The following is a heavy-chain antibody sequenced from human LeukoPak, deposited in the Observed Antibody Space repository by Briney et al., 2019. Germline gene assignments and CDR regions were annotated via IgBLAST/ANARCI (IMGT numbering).Heavy chain of an antibody. CDR1: GGSISSYY. J-gene: IGHJ6*02. V-gene: IGHV4-59*12. CDR3: ARGSLLEYGMDV. Sequence: SETLSLTCTVSGGSISSYYWSWIRQPPGKGLEWIGYIYHSGSTYYNPSLKSRVTISVDRSKNQFSLKLSSVTAADTAVYYCARGSLLEYGMDVWGQGTTVTVSS. D-gene: IGHD2-15*01. CDR2: IYHSGST.